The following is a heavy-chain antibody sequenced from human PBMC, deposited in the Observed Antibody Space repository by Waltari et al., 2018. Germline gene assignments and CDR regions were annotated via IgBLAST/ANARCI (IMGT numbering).Heavy chain of an antibody. CDR1: GMTLSSYW. CDR3: VTGLTTVTAKDYFDH. CDR2: IKQDGSEK. D-gene: IGHD4-17*01. V-gene: IGHV3-7*01. Sequence: EVQLVESGGGSVQPGGSLRLSCAASGMTLSSYWMSWVRQAPGKVLEWVDKIKQDGSEKNYVDSVEGRFSISRDNAQNSLYLQMNSLRAEDTASYYCVTGLTTVTAKDYFDHWGQGALVTVSS. J-gene: IGHJ4*02.